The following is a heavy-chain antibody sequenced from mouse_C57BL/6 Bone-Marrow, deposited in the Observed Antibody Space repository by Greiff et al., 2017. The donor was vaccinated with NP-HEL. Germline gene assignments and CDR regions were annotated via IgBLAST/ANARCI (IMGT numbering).Heavy chain of an antibody. Sequence: VQLQQSGPELVKPGASVKIPCKASGYTFTDYNMDWVKQSHGKSLEWIGDINPNNGGTIYNQKFKGKATLTVDKSSSTAYMELRSLTSEDTAVYYCARSIGYYGGSLDYWGQGTALTVSA. D-gene: IGHD1-1*01. J-gene: IGHJ2*01. CDR2: INPNNGGT. V-gene: IGHV1-18*01. CDR1: GYTFTDYN. CDR3: ARSIGYYGGSLDY.